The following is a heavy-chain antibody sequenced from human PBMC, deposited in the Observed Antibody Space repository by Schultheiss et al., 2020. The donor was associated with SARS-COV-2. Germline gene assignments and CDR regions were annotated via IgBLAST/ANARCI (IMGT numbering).Heavy chain of an antibody. CDR2: ISAYNGNT. Sequence: GESLKISCKASGYTFTSYGISWVRQAPGQGLEWMGWISAYNGNTNYAQKLQGRVTMTTDTSTSTAYMELRSLRSDDTAVYYCASNPDGPPTLPPHNWFDPWGQGTLVTVSS. CDR3: ASNPDGPPTLPPHNWFDP. J-gene: IGHJ5*02. D-gene: IGHD1-14*01. CDR1: GYTFTSYG. V-gene: IGHV1-18*01.